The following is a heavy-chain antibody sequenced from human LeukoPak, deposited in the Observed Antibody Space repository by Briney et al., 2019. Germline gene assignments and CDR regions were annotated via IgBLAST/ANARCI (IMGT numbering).Heavy chain of an antibody. V-gene: IGHV4-59*01. CDR3: AREVSGTKGWFDP. CDR1: GGSISSYY. CDR2: IYYSGST. D-gene: IGHD1-1*01. Sequence: SETLSLTCTVSGGSISSYYWSWIWQPPGKGLEWIGYIYYSGSTNYNPSLKSRVTISVDTSKNQFSLKLSSVTAADTAVYYCAREVSGTKGWFDPWGQGTLVTVSS. J-gene: IGHJ5*02.